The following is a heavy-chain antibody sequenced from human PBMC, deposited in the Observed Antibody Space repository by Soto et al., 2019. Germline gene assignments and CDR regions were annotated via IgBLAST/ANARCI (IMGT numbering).Heavy chain of an antibody. D-gene: IGHD4-17*01. CDR2: ISWSGGST. J-gene: IGHJ4*02. CDR1: GFTFSSYA. Sequence: GGSLRLSCAASGFTFSSYAISWVRQSPGKGLEWVSAISWSGGSTYYAESVQGRLVISGDKSKNTLFLQMNSLRAEDTAVYFCAKDGDPFYGDLYYSDYWGQGSLVTVSS. CDR3: AKDGDPFYGDLYYSDY. V-gene: IGHV3-23*01.